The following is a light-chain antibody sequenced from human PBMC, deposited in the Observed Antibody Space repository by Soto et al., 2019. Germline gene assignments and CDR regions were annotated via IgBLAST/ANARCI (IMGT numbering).Light chain of an antibody. CDR1: QYIHTH. J-gene: IGKJ1*01. Sequence: DIQMTQSPSSLSASVGDRVTITCRASQYIHTHLAWYQQKPGNSPKLLVYGASTLHSGVPSRFSASGSGTDFILTISSLQSEDVATYYCQTYDKVPWTFGPGTRV. CDR2: GAS. CDR3: QTYDKVPWT. V-gene: IGKV1-27*01.